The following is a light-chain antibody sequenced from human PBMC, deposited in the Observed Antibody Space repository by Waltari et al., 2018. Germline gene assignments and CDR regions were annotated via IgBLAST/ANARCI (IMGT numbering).Light chain of an antibody. Sequence: SYVLTQPPSVSVAPGQPARLPCGGNNIGSNAVHGYQLKPGQAPILVMYDDNYRPSGIPDRFSGSNSGDTAALSISRVEAGDEADYYCQVWDNDSKHYVFGTGTTVTVL. J-gene: IGLJ1*01. CDR2: DDN. CDR3: QVWDNDSKHYV. V-gene: IGLV3-21*02. CDR1: NIGSNA.